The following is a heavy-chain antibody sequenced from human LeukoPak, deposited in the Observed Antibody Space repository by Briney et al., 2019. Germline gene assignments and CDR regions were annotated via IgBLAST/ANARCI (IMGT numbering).Heavy chain of an antibody. CDR1: GYTFTSYD. Sequence: ASVKVFCKASGYTFTSYDINWVRQATGQGLEWMGWMNPNSGNTGYAQKFQGRVTMTRNTSISTAYMELSSLRSEDTAVYYCARGGKFYYDSSGYSWGFDYWGQGTLVTVSS. J-gene: IGHJ4*02. V-gene: IGHV1-8*01. D-gene: IGHD3-22*01. CDR3: ARGGKFYYDSSGYSWGFDY. CDR2: MNPNSGNT.